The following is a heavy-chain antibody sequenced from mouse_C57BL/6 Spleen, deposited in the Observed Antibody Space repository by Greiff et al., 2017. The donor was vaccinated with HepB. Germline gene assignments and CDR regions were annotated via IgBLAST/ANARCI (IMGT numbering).Heavy chain of an antibody. CDR2: IDPSDSYT. CDR1: GSTFTSYW. CDR3: ARGGGGAMDY. V-gene: IGHV1-50*01. J-gene: IGHJ4*01. Sequence: QVQLQQPGAELVKPGASVKLSCKASGSTFTSYWVPWVKQRPGQGLEWIGEIDPSDSYTNYNQKFKGKATLTVDTSASTAYMQLSSLTSEDSAVYYCARGGGGAMDYWGQGTSVTVSS.